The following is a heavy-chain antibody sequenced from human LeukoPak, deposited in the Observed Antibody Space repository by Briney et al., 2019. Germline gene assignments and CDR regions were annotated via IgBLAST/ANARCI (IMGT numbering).Heavy chain of an antibody. CDR3: ARPWGY. Sequence: TGGSLRLSCTGSGFTFGNYGMSWVRQAPGKGLEWVAYIRNGGNTIYYADSVKGRFTISRDNAKNSLYLQMNSLRAEDTAVYYCARPWGYWGQGTLVTVSS. D-gene: IGHD3-16*01. CDR2: IRNGGNTI. CDR1: GFTFGNYG. V-gene: IGHV3-11*01. J-gene: IGHJ4*02.